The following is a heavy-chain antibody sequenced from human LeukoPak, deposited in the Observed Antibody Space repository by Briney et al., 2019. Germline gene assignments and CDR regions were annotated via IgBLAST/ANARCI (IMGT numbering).Heavy chain of an antibody. D-gene: IGHD2-2*01. Sequence: PSETLSLTCAVYGGSFSGDYWCWIRQPPGKGLEWIGEINHSGSTNYNPSLESRVTISVDTSKNQFSLKLSSVTAADTAVYYCARSYAHDYWGQGTLVTVSS. V-gene: IGHV4-34*01. J-gene: IGHJ4*02. CDR1: GGSFSGDY. CDR2: INHSGST. CDR3: ARSYAHDY.